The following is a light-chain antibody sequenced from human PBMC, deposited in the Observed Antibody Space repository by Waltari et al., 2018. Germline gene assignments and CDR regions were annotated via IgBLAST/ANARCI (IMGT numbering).Light chain of an antibody. V-gene: IGKV3-11*01. CDR3: QQRSNWPLT. J-gene: IGKJ4*01. Sequence: EIVFTQSPATLSLSPGERAPLSCRACQSVSSYLAWYQQKPGQAPRLLIYDAANRATGIPARFSGSGSGTDFTLTISSLEPEDFAVYYCQQRSNWPLTFGGGTKVEIK. CDR1: QSVSSY. CDR2: DAA.